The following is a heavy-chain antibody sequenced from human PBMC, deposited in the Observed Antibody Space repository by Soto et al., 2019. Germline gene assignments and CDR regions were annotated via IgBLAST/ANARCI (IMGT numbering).Heavy chain of an antibody. V-gene: IGHV1-46*01. D-gene: IGHD4-17*01. Sequence: GASVKVSCKASGYTFTSYYMHWVRQAPGQGLEWMGIINPSGGSTSYAQKFQGRVTMTRDTSTSTVYMELSSLRSEDTAVYYCARDWVATTVTDYYYGMDVWGQGTTVTVSS. J-gene: IGHJ6*02. CDR1: GYTFTSYY. CDR3: ARDWVATTVTDYYYGMDV. CDR2: INPSGGST.